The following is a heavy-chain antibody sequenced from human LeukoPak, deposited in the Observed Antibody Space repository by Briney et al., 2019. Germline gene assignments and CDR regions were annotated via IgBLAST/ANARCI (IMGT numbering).Heavy chain of an antibody. Sequence: AAVKVSCKLSGHIITQLVVYWVRPPPGRGLEWMGSFDPDYGETIFAQKFQRRFSMTEDTSTDTAYMELTGRRSQDAGIYYCVVERYDDDSGHLDFWGQGTLVSVSS. V-gene: IGHV1-24*01. J-gene: IGHJ4*02. D-gene: IGHD4-23*01. CDR2: FDPDYGET. CDR1: GHIITQLV. CDR3: VVERYDDDSGHLDF.